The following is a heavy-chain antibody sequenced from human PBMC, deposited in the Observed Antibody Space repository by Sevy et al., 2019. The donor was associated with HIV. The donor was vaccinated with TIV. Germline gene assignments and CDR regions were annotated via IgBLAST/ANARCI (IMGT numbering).Heavy chain of an antibody. Sequence: GGSLRLSCRTSGFTFSDYGISWFRQGPGKGLEWLGFIRSKAYGATTQYAESAGGRLRITREDSKRIAYLQMSSLETEDTALYFCARGYSFNSYYFDLWGQGTQVTVSS. V-gene: IGHV3-49*03. CDR3: ARGYSFNSYYFDL. CDR1: GFTFSDYG. D-gene: IGHD5-12*01. J-gene: IGHJ4*02. CDR2: IRSKAYGATT.